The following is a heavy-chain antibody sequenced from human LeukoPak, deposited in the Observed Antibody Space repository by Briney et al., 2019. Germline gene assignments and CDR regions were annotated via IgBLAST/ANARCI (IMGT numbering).Heavy chain of an antibody. CDR2: MNPNSGNT. CDR3: ARGGDIVVVVAATKEDWFDP. CDR1: GYTFTSYD. D-gene: IGHD2-15*01. J-gene: IGHJ5*02. Sequence: ASVKVSCKASGYTFTSYDINWVRQATGQGLEWMGWMNPNSGNTGYAQKFQGRVTMTRNTSISTAYMELSSLRPEDTAVYYCARGGDIVVVVAATKEDWFDPWGQGTLVTVSS. V-gene: IGHV1-8*01.